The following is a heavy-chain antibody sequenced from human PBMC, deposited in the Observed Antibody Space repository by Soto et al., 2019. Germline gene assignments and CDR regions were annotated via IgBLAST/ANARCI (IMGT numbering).Heavy chain of an antibody. J-gene: IGHJ4*02. CDR3: AKASSSSDFDY. D-gene: IGHD6-6*01. CDR1: GFTFSSYG. V-gene: IGHV3-30*18. Sequence: QVQLVESGGGVVQPGRSLRLSCAASGFTFSSYGMHWVRQAPGKGLEWVAVISYDGSNKYYADSVKGRFTISRDNSKNTLYLHMISLRAEDTAVYYCAKASSSSDFDYWGKGTLVTVSS. CDR2: ISYDGSNK.